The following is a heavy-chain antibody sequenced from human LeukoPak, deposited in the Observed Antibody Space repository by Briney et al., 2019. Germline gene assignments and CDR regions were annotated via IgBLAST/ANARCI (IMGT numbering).Heavy chain of an antibody. J-gene: IGHJ6*02. Sequence: ASVKVSCKTSGYTFTSYYIHWVRQAPAQGLEWMGIINPSSGATNYAQKFQGRVTMTRDTSTSTVYMELSSQRSEDTAVYYCARATNFYYYYGMDVWGQGTTVTVSS. D-gene: IGHD1-26*01. CDR3: ARATNFYYYYGMDV. V-gene: IGHV1-46*01. CDR1: GYTFTSYY. CDR2: INPSSGAT.